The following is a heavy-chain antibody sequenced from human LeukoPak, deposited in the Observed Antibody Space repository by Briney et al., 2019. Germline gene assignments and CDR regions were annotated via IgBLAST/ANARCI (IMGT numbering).Heavy chain of an antibody. CDR2: IYPGDSDT. V-gene: IGHV5-51*01. J-gene: IGHJ3*02. D-gene: IGHD3-22*01. Sequence: GESLKISCKGSGYSFTSYWIGWVRQMPGKGLEWMGIIYPGDSDTRYSPSFQGQVTISADKSISTAYLQWSSLKASGTAMYYCASTLFYYYDSSGSYPFDIWGQGTMVTVSS. CDR1: GYSFTSYW. CDR3: ASTLFYYYDSSGSYPFDI.